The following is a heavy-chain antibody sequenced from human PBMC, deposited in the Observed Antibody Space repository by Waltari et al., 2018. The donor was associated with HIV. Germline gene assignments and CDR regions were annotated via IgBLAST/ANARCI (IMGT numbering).Heavy chain of an antibody. V-gene: IGHV4-30-2*01. CDR3: ARAGVGYDYVWGSYRYGGFDY. D-gene: IGHD3-16*02. CDR2: IYHSGST. J-gene: IGHJ4*02. Sequence: ESGSGLVKPSQTLSLTCAVSGGSISSGGYSWSWIRQPPGKGLEWIGYIYHSGSTYYNPSLKSRVTISVDRSKNQFSLKLSSVTAADTAVYYCARAGVGYDYVWGSYRYGGFDYWGQGTLVTVSS. CDR1: GGSISSGGYS.